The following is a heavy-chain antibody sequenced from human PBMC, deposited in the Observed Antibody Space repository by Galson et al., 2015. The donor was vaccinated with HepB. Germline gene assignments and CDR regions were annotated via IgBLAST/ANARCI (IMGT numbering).Heavy chain of an antibody. CDR3: ARVDCSGAACQGFGMDV. J-gene: IGHJ6*02. D-gene: IGHD2-15*01. CDR1: GLTFSDYS. Sequence: SLRLSCAASGLTFSDYSMNWVRQAPGKGLEWVSSISSSSNYIYYADSVRGRFTTSRDNAKNPLCLQMDSLRAEDTAMYYCARVDCSGAACQGFGMDVWGQGTAVTVSS. CDR2: ISSSSNYI. V-gene: IGHV3-21*06.